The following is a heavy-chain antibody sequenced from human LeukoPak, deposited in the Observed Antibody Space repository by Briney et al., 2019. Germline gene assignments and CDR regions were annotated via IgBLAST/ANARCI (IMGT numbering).Heavy chain of an antibody. J-gene: IGHJ4*02. CDR2: ISNNGGST. CDR3: ARVPTGGYYFDY. Sequence: PGGSLRLSCAASGFTFSTYAMHWVRQAPGKGLEYVSAISNNGGSTYYANSVKGRFTISRDNSKNTLYLQMGSLRADDMAVYYCARVPTGGYYFDYWGQGTLVTVSS. D-gene: IGHD1-1*01. V-gene: IGHV3-64*01. CDR1: GFTFSTYA.